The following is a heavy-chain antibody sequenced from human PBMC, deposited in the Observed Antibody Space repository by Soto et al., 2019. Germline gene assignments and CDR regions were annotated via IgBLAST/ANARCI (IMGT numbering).Heavy chain of an antibody. CDR2: IKSKTDGGTT. CDR3: TTGPPLRYFDWLSPTDPAFDI. Sequence: PGGSLRLSCAASGFTFSNAWMSWVRQAPGKGLEWVGRIKSKTDGGTTDYAAPVKGRFTISRDDSKNTLYLQMNSLKTEDTAVYYCTTGPPLRYFDWLSPTDPAFDIWGQGTMVTVSS. J-gene: IGHJ3*02. D-gene: IGHD3-9*01. CDR1: GFTFSNAW. V-gene: IGHV3-15*01.